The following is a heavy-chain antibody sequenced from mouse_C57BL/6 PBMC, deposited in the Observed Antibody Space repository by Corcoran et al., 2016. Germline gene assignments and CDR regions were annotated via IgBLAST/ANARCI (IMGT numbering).Heavy chain of an antibody. V-gene: IGHV3-6*01. CDR1: GYSITSGYY. CDR2: ISYDGSN. J-gene: IGHJ4*01. CDR3: ALLWLRRYAMDY. D-gene: IGHD2-2*01. Sequence: DVQLQESGPGLVKPSQSLSLTCSVTGYSITSGYYWNWIRQFPGNKLEWMGYISYDGSNNYNPSLKNRISITRDTSKNQFFLKLNSVTTEDTATYYCALLWLRRYAMDYWGQGTSVTVSS.